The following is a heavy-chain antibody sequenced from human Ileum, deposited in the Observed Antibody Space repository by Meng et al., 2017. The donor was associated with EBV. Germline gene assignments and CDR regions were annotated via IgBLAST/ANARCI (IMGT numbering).Heavy chain of an antibody. CDR3: ARDGYSSGSD. V-gene: IGHV4-61*08. J-gene: IGHJ4*02. CDR2: ISNSGST. D-gene: IGHD6-19*01. CDR1: GGSVSSGGNY. Sequence: VQLQESGPGLAKPSETLSRTCSVSGGSVSSGGNYWCWIRQPSGKGLEWIGYISNSGSTNYNPSLKSRVTISLDTSKNQFSLKLSSVTAADTAVYYCARDGYSSGSDWGQGTLVTVSS.